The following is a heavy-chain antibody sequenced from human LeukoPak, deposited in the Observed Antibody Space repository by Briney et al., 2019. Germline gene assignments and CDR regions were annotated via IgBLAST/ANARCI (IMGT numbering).Heavy chain of an antibody. Sequence: SVKVSCKASGGTFSSYAISWVRQAPGQGLEWMGGIIPIFGTANYAQKFQGRVTITADESTSTAYMELSSLRSEDTAVYYCARSATYYYGSGSYYNHIYWGQGTLVTVSS. D-gene: IGHD3-10*01. CDR2: IIPIFGTA. J-gene: IGHJ4*02. CDR1: GGTFSSYA. V-gene: IGHV1-69*13. CDR3: ARSATYYYGSGSYYNHIY.